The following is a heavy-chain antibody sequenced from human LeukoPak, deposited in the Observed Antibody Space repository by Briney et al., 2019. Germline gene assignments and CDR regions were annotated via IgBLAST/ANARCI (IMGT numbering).Heavy chain of an antibody. J-gene: IGHJ4*02. V-gene: IGHV4-31*03. D-gene: IGHD3-22*01. CDR1: GGSISSGGYY. Sequence: SETLSLTCTVSGGSISSGGYYWSWIRQHPGKGLEWIGYIYYSGSTYYNPSLKSRVTISVDTSKNQFSLKLSSVTAADTAVYYCVRAYYDPYFDYWGQGTLVTVSS. CDR3: VRAYYDPYFDY. CDR2: IYYSGST.